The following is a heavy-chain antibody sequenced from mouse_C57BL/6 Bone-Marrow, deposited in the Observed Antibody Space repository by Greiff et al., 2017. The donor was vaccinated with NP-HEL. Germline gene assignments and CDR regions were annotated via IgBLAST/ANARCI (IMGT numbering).Heavy chain of an antibody. CDR3: ASAYDGYYGGFAY. D-gene: IGHD2-3*01. V-gene: IGHV5-6*02. J-gene: IGHJ3*01. Sequence: EVMLVESGGDLVKPGGSLKLSCAASGFTFSSYGMSWVRQTPDKRLEWVATISSGGSYTYYPDSVKGRFTISRDNAKNTLYLQMSSLKSEDTAMYYCASAYDGYYGGFAYWGQGTLVTVSA. CDR2: ISSGGSYT. CDR1: GFTFSSYG.